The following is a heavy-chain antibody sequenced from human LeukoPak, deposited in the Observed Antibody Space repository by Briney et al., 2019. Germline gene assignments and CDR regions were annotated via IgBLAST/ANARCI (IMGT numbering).Heavy chain of an antibody. Sequence: SVKVSCKASGGTLSGYAISWVRQAPGQGLEWMGGIIPIYGTPHSAQKFQGRVTITTDESTSTAFMDLSSLRSEDTAVYYCAKNRGAGSHYYYHMNVWGKGTTVTVSS. V-gene: IGHV1-69*05. CDR2: IIPIYGTP. CDR1: GGTLSGYA. D-gene: IGHD1-26*01. J-gene: IGHJ6*03. CDR3: AKNRGAGSHYYYHMNV.